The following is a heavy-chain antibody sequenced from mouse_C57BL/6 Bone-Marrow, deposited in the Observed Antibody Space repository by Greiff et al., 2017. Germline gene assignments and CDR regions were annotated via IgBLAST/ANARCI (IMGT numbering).Heavy chain of an antibody. V-gene: IGHV1-69*01. CDR1: GYTFTSYW. J-gene: IGHJ3*01. D-gene: IGHD2-12*01. Sequence: VQLQQPGAELVMPGASVKLSCTASGYTFTSYWMHWVKQRPGQGLEWIGVIDPSDSYTNYNQKFKGKSTLTVDKSSSTAYMQLSSLTSEDSAVDYCARRTIVYEGFAYGGQGTLVTVSA. CDR2: IDPSDSYT. CDR3: ARRTIVYEGFAY.